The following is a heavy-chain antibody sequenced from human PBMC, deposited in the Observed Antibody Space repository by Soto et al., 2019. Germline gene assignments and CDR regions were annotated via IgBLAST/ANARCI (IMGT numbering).Heavy chain of an antibody. J-gene: IGHJ4*02. Sequence: PSETLSLTCTVSGGSISSSSYYWGWIRQPPGKGLEWIGSIYYSGSTYYNPSLKSRVTISVDTSKNQFSLKLSSVTAADTAVYYCARPNGDYVWGSPETDYWGQGTLVTVSS. D-gene: IGHD3-16*01. CDR1: GGSISSSSYY. CDR2: IYYSGST. CDR3: ARPNGDYVWGSPETDY. V-gene: IGHV4-39*01.